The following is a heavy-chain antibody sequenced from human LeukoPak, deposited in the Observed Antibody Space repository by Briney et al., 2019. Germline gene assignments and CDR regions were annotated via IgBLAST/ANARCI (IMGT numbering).Heavy chain of an antibody. J-gene: IGHJ6*02. D-gene: IGHD3-16*01. CDR2: ISYDGSNK. Sequence: GGSLRLSCAASGFTFSSYAMHWVRQAPGKGLEWVAVISYDGSNKYYADSVKGRFTISRDNSKNTLYLQMNSLRAEDTAVYYCASLGLGYNYYYYYGMVVWGQGTTVTVSS. V-gene: IGHV3-30-3*01. CDR3: ASLGLGYNYYYYYGMVV. CDR1: GFTFSSYA.